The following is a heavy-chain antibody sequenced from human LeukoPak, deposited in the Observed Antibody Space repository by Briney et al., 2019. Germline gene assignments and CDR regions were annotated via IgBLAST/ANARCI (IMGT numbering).Heavy chain of an antibody. J-gene: IGHJ4*02. CDR2: VYYSGST. D-gene: IGHD5-24*01. CDR3: ARRHHNWDY. CDR1: GDSINSHTYY. V-gene: IGHV4-39*07. Sequence: SETLSLTCTVSGDSINSHTYYWAWIRQPPGKGLEWIGSVYYSGSTNYNPSLKSRVTISLDTSKNQFSLKLSSVTAADTAVYYCARRHHNWDYWGQGTLVTVSS.